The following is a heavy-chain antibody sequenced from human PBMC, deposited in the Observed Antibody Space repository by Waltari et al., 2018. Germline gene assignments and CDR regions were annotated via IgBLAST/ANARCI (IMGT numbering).Heavy chain of an antibody. Sequence: EVQLVESGGSLTQPGGSLRLSCLASGFIFRRYEMTWVRQAPGKGLEWLSYISSSGSTTYYADSLEGRFTISRDDARHSLFLQIDGLRVEDTALYYCARVSTGSNWFDTWGQGTLVTVSS. CDR2: ISSSGSTT. CDR3: ARVSTGSNWFDT. V-gene: IGHV3-48*03. CDR1: GFIFRRYE. J-gene: IGHJ5*02. D-gene: IGHD1-26*01.